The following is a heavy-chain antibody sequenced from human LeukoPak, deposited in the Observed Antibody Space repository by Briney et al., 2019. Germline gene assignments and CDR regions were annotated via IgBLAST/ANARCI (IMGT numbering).Heavy chain of an antibody. CDR3: ARHSRYCSSTSCGFDY. Sequence: SETLSLTCTVSGGSISSYYWSWIRQPPGKGLEWIGYIYYSGSTNYNPSLKSRVTISVDTSKNQFSLKLSSVTAADTAVYYCARHSRYCSSTSCGFDYWGQGTLVTVSS. CDR2: IYYSGST. CDR1: GGSISSYY. J-gene: IGHJ4*02. D-gene: IGHD2-2*01. V-gene: IGHV4-59*08.